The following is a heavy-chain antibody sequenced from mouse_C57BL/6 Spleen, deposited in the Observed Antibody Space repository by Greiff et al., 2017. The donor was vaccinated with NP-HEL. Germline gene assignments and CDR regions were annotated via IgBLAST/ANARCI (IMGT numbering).Heavy chain of an antibody. CDR3: VWSLDY. V-gene: IGHV1-82*01. D-gene: IGHD1-1*02. J-gene: IGHJ2*01. CDR1: GYAFSSSW. Sequence: QVQLQQSGPELVKPGASVKISCKASGYAFSSSWMNWVKQRPGKGLEWIGRIYPGDGDTNYNGKFKGKAALTADKSSSTAYMQLSSLTSEDSAVYFCVWSLDYWGQGTTLTVSS. CDR2: IYPGDGDT.